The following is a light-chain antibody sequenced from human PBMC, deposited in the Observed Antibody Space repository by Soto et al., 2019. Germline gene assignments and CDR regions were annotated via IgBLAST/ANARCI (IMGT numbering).Light chain of an antibody. V-gene: IGLV1-44*01. CDR2: TND. CDR1: SSNIGGNT. CDR3: EAWDDSLTGWV. J-gene: IGLJ3*02. Sequence: QSVLTQPPSASGSPGQRVTISCSGSSSNIGGNTVNWYQQLPGTAPKLLIYTNDQRPSGVPDRFSGSKSGTSASLAISGLQSEDEADYYCEAWDDSLTGWVFGGGTKLTVL.